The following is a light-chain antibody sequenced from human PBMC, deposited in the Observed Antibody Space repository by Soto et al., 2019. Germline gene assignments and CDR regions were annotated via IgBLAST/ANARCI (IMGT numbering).Light chain of an antibody. J-gene: IGKJ5*01. CDR3: QQLHSYPIQ. Sequence: LSGADGARVPITCRASQGISTYIAWYQQKPGKATKLLIYGASTLQSGVPSRFRGSESGAVFTLTISSLQPEDFATYYCQQLHSYPIQFGQGTRMEIK. V-gene: IGKV1-9*01. CDR1: QGISTY. CDR2: GAS.